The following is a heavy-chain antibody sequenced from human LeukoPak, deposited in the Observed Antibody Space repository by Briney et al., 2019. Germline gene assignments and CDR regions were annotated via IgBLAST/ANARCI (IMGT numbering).Heavy chain of an antibody. CDR3: ATGYSGGRGAFDI. CDR2: IYPGDSDI. Sequence: GESLKISCNGSGYXFTSYWIGWVRQMPGKGLECMGLIYPGDSDIRYSPSFQGQVTISADKSVSTSFLQWSSLKASDTAMYYCATGYSGGRGAFDIWGQGTMVTVSS. D-gene: IGHD6-19*01. CDR1: GYXFTSYW. J-gene: IGHJ3*02. V-gene: IGHV5-51*01.